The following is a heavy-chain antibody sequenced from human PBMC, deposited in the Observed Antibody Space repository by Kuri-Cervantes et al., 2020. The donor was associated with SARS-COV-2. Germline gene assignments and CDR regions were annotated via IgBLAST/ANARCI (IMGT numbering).Heavy chain of an antibody. D-gene: IGHD2-15*01. Sequence: ETLSLTCAASGLIVDSNYMSWVRQAPGKGLEWVSVLYTGGTTFYADSVQGRFIISRDDTKNTLFLQMNSLTADDTAVYYCARDRGGVALFDYWGHGTLVTVSS. CDR1: GLIVDSNY. J-gene: IGHJ4*01. CDR2: LYTGGTT. CDR3: ARDRGGVALFDY. V-gene: IGHV3-66*02.